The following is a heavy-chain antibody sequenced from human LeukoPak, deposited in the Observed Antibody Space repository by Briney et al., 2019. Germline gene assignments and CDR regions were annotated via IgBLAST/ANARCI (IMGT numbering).Heavy chain of an antibody. D-gene: IGHD3-10*01. Sequence: SQTLSLTCAVSGGSISSGGYSWSWIRQPPGKGLEWIGYIYHSGSTYYNPSLKSRVTISVDRSKNQFSPKLSSVTAADTAVYYCASRTLYGSGRSYFDYWGQGTLVTVSS. J-gene: IGHJ4*02. CDR3: ASRTLYGSGRSYFDY. CDR1: GGSISSGGYS. V-gene: IGHV4-30-2*01. CDR2: IYHSGST.